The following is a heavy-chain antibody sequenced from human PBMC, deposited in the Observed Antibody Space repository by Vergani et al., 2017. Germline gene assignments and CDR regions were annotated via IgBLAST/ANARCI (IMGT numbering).Heavy chain of an antibody. CDR3: ASRCGLFPY. D-gene: IGHD1-26*01. CDR1: GFTFSSYG. CDR2: ISYDGGNK. J-gene: IGHJ4*02. Sequence: QVQLVESGGGVVQPGRSLRLSCAASGFTFSSYGMHWVRQAPGRGLEWVAVISYDGGNKYYADSVKGRFTISRDNSKNTLFLHMNSLTAEDTAVYYCASRCGLFPYWGQGTLVTVSS. V-gene: IGHV3-30*19.